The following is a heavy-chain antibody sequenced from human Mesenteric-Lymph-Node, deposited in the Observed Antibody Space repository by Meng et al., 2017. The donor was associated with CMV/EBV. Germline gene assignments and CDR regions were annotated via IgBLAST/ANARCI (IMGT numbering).Heavy chain of an antibody. J-gene: IGHJ4*02. CDR2: IWYDANNK. Sequence: FTFSSYGMHWVRQAPGKGLEWVAFIWYDANNKYYADSVKGRFTISRDNSMHTLYLQMNSLRPEDTAMYHCAKDGRVFRNTVVPPGDSWGQGTLVTVSS. CDR1: FTFSSYG. V-gene: IGHV3-30*02. D-gene: IGHD4-23*01. CDR3: AKDGRVFRNTVVPPGDS.